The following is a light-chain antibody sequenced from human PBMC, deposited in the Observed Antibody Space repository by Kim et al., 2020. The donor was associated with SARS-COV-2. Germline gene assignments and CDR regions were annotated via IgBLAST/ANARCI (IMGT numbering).Light chain of an antibody. V-gene: IGKV3-20*01. CDR1: QTITSTY. Sequence: EIVLTQSPATLSLSPGERATLSCRASQTITSTYLAWYQQKPGQAPRLLIYGVSVRATGIPDRFSGSGSGTEFTLTISSLEPEDFAVYYCQQYHSSRTFGQGTKMDIK. J-gene: IGKJ1*01. CDR2: GVS. CDR3: QQYHSSRT.